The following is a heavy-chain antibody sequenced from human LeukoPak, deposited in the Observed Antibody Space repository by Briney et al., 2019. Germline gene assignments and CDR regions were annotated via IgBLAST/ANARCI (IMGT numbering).Heavy chain of an antibody. CDR3: AKDGGLWVSAHWGDS. D-gene: IGHD7-27*01. CDR1: GFTFSSYA. Sequence: GGSLRLSCAASGFTFSSYAMSWVRQAPGKGLEWVSTITTGDGNTYYADSVKGRFTVSRDDSKNTLYLQMNSLRAEDTAVYYCAKDGGLWVSAHWGDSWGRGTLVTVSS. CDR2: ITTGDGNT. V-gene: IGHV3-23*01. J-gene: IGHJ4*02.